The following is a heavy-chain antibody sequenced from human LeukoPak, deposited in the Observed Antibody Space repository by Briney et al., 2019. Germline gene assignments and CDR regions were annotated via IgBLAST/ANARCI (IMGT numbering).Heavy chain of an antibody. Sequence: GGSLRLSCAASGFTFSTYWMSWVRQAPGKGLEWVANIHQDGNEKYYVDSVKGRFTISRDNAKNSLYLQMNSLRAEDTAVYYCARVSGVRQRYFDYWGQGTLVTVSS. J-gene: IGHJ4*02. CDR3: ARVSGVRQRYFDY. D-gene: IGHD2-2*01. CDR2: IHQDGNEK. V-gene: IGHV3-7*01. CDR1: GFTFSTYW.